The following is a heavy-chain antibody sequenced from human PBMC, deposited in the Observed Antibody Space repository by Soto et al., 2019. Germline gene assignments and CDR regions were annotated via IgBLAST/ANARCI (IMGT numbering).Heavy chain of an antibody. CDR2: ISWNSGII. V-gene: IGHV3-9*01. CDR3: ARAGVGAQKNRYNYFDS. CDR1: GFTFDDYG. J-gene: IGHJ4*02. D-gene: IGHD1-26*01. Sequence: GGSLTLSCAASGFTFDDYGMHWVRRAPGKGLEWVSAISWNSGIIDYVDSVKGRFTISRDNAKNSLFLKMNSLRVEDTAMYYCARAGVGAQKNRYNYFDSWGQGILVTVSS.